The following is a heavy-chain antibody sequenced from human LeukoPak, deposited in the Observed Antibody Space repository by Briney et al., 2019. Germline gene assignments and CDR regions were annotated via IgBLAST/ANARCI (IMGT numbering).Heavy chain of an antibody. J-gene: IGHJ4*02. Sequence: GASVKVSCKASGYTFTSYDINWVRQATGQGLEWMGWMNPNSGNTGYAQKFQGRVTITRNTSISTAYMELSSLRSEDTAVYYCARVSVTTPNFAADYWGQGTLVTVSS. V-gene: IGHV1-8*03. CDR2: MNPNSGNT. CDR3: ARVSVTTPNFAADY. D-gene: IGHD4-11*01. CDR1: GYTFTSYD.